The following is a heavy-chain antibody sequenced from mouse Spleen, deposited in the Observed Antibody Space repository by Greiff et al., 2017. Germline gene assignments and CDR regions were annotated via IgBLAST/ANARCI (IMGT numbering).Heavy chain of an antibody. D-gene: IGHD2-3*01. CDR1: GFNIKDDY. CDR3: TTRDDGGFAY. J-gene: IGHJ3*01. CDR2: IDPENGDT. Sequence: VQLQQSGAELVRPGASVKLSCTASGFNIKDDYMHWVKQRPEQGLEWIGWIDPENGDTEYASKFQGKATITADTSSNTAYLQLSSLTSEDTAVYYCTTRDDGGFAYWGQGTLVTVSA. V-gene: IGHV14-4*01.